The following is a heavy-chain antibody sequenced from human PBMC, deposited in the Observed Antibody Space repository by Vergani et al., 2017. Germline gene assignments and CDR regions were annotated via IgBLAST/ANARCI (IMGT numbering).Heavy chain of an antibody. D-gene: IGHD3-9*01. CDR2: INPNSGGT. CDR1: GYNFTAYH. CDR3: ARGDYGILTGYRY. J-gene: IGHJ4*02. Sequence: VQLVQSGAEVKKPGASLKVSCKASGYNFTAYHIHWVRQAPGQGLEWMGWINPNSGGTNYAEQFRGRVTMTRDTSVSTAYLDLSRLRSDDTAIYYCARGDYGILTGYRYWGQGTLVTVSA. V-gene: IGHV1-2*02.